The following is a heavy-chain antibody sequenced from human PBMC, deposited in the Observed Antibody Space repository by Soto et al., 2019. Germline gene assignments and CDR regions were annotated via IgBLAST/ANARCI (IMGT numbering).Heavy chain of an antibody. V-gene: IGHV1-18*01. CDR3: ARVLEGATKGRYYFDY. CDR1: GYTFTSYG. D-gene: IGHD1-26*01. J-gene: IGHJ4*02. Sequence: ASVKVSCKASGYTFTSYGISWVRQAPGQGLEWMGWISAYNGNTNYAQNLQGRVTMTTDTSTSTAYMELRSLRSDDTAVYYCARVLEGATKGRYYFDYWGQGSLVTGSS. CDR2: ISAYNGNT.